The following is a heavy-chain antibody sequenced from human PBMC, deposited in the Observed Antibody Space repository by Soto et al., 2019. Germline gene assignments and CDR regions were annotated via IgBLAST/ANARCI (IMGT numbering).Heavy chain of an antibody. V-gene: IGHV3-74*01. CDR1: GVTFCSYW. D-gene: IGHD6-6*01. J-gene: IGHJ4*02. CDR3: ARDLEYSSSPGGDFDY. CDR2: INSDGSST. Sequence: GWSLRLSCAASGVTFCSYWMHWVRKAPGKGLVWVSRINSDGSSTSYADSVKGRFTISRDNAKNSLYLQMNSLRAEDTAVYYCARDLEYSSSPGGDFDYWGQGTLVTVSS.